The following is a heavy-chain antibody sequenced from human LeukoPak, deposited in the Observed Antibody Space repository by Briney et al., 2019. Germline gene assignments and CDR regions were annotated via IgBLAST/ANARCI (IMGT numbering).Heavy chain of an antibody. CDR3: ARVEDCSSTSCYTGYYYYYMDV. CDR2: ISSNGGSR. Sequence: GGSLRLSCAASGFTFSSYAMHWVRQAPGKGLEYVSAISSNGGSRYYANSVKGRFTISRDNSKNTLYLQMGSLRAEDTAVYYCARVEDCSSTSCYTGYYYYYMDVWGKGTTVTVSS. CDR1: GFTFSSYA. J-gene: IGHJ6*03. D-gene: IGHD2-2*02. V-gene: IGHV3-64*01.